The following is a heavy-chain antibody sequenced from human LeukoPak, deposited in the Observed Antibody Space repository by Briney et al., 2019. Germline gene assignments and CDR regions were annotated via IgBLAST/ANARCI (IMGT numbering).Heavy chain of an antibody. CDR3: ARQKYYYYYMDV. Sequence: SETLSLTCTVSGGSISSYYWSWIRQPPGKGLEGIGYIYTSGSTNYNPSLKSRVTISVDTSKNQFSLKLSSVTAADTAVYYCARQKYYYYYMDVWGKGTTVTVSS. V-gene: IGHV4-4*09. J-gene: IGHJ6*03. CDR2: IYTSGST. CDR1: GGSISSYY.